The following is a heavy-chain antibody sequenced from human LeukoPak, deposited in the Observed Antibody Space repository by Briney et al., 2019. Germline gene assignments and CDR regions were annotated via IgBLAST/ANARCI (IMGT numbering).Heavy chain of an antibody. D-gene: IGHD3-10*01. CDR3: ARTEGVVRGVIGY. CDR1: GGSISSSSYY. CDR2: IYYSGST. V-gene: IGHV4-39*01. Sequence: PSETLSLTCTVSGGSISSSSYYWGWIRQPPGKGLEWIGSIYYSGSTYYNPSLKSRVTISVDTSKNQFSLKLSSVTAADTAVYYCARTEGVVRGVIGYWGQGTLVTVSS. J-gene: IGHJ4*02.